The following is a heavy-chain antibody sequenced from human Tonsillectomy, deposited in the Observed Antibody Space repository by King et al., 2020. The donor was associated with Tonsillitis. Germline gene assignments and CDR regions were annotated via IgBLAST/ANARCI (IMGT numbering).Heavy chain of an antibody. CDR2: ISSSSSYI. CDR3: ARDGTGYSYGDPSPSVDY. J-gene: IGHJ4*02. Sequence: VQLVESGGGLVKPGGSLRLSCAASGFTFSSYSMNWVRQAPGKGLEWVASISSSSSYIYYADSVKGRFTISRDNAKNSLYLQMDSQRAEDTAVYYCARDGTGYSYGDPSPSVDYWGQGTLVTVSS. CDR1: GFTFSSYS. V-gene: IGHV3-21*01. D-gene: IGHD5-18*01.